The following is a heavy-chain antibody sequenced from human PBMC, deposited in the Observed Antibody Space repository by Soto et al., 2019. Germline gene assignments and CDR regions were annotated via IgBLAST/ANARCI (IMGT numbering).Heavy chain of an antibody. CDR1: GGSISSGGYY. Sequence: PSETLSLTCTVSGGSISSGGYYWSWIRQHPGKGLEWIGYIYYRGSTYYNPSLKSRVTISVDTSKNQFSLKLSSVTAADTAVYYCARQVRARYMDVWGKGTTVTVSS. J-gene: IGHJ6*03. V-gene: IGHV4-31*03. CDR2: IYYRGST. CDR3: ARQVRARYMDV.